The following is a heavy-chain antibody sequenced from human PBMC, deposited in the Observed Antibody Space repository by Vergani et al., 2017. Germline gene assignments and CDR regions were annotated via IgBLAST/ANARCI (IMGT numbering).Heavy chain of an antibody. Sequence: EVQMVESGGGLVKPGGSLRLSCVASGFTFSHYSMNWVRQAPGKGLERVSSISGNNDDVYYADSVKGRFTISRDNSKNTLFLHMNSLRPEDTAVYYCAKVGRSEVAGTFGAFDIWGQGTMVTVSS. CDR3: AKVGRSEVAGTFGAFDI. CDR1: GFTFSHYS. D-gene: IGHD6-19*01. J-gene: IGHJ3*02. V-gene: IGHV3-21*04. CDR2: ISGNNDDV.